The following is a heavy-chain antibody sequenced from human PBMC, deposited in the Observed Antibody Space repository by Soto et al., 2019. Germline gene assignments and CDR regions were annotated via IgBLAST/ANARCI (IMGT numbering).Heavy chain of an antibody. Sequence: QVQLQESGPGLVKPSETLSLTCTVSGGSISSYYWCWIRQPPGKGLEWIGYIYYSGSTNYNPSLKRRVTLSVDTSKNQFSLKLSSVTAADTAVYYCARRYGGNFDYWGQGTLVTVSS. V-gene: IGHV4-59*01. CDR2: IYYSGST. D-gene: IGHD1-26*01. J-gene: IGHJ4*02. CDR1: GGSISSYY. CDR3: ARRYGGNFDY.